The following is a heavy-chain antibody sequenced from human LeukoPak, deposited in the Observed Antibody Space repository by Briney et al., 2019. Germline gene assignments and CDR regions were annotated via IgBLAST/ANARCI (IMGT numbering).Heavy chain of an antibody. Sequence: GGSLRLSCAASGFTVSSNYMSWVRQAPGKGLGWVSLIYSGGNTYYADSVKGRFTISRDNSKNTLYLQMNSLRAEDTAVYYCAKGRSVIQLHDASDIWGQGTMVTVSS. D-gene: IGHD5-18*01. J-gene: IGHJ3*02. CDR2: IYSGGNT. V-gene: IGHV3-53*01. CDR3: AKGRSVIQLHDASDI. CDR1: GFTVSSNY.